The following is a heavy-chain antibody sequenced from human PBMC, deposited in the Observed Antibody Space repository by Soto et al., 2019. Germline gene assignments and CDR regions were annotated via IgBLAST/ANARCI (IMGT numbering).Heavy chain of an antibody. Sequence: QVQLVESGGGVVQPGRSLRLSCAASGFGFSNFGMHWVRQAPGKGLEWVAAISADGSDKYFSGSVKGRFTISRDNSKNTLFLQMNSLRVEDTAVYYCVKGSDVARQELDYWGQGTLVTVSS. CDR1: GFGFSNFG. D-gene: IGHD3-3*01. V-gene: IGHV3-30*18. CDR2: ISADGSDK. J-gene: IGHJ4*02. CDR3: VKGSDVARQELDY.